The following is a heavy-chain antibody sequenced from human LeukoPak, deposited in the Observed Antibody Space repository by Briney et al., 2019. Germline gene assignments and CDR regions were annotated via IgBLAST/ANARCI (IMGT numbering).Heavy chain of an antibody. CDR1: GFTDSSNY. Sequence: PGGSLRLSCAASGFTDSSNYMSWVRQAPRKGLEWVSVIYSGGSTYYADSVKGRFTISRDNAKNTLFLQMHSLRVEDTGIYYSTRAGGLGDFELWGQGTLVIVSS. D-gene: IGHD4-17*01. CDR2: IYSGGST. V-gene: IGHV3-53*01. CDR3: TRAGGLGDFEL. J-gene: IGHJ1*01.